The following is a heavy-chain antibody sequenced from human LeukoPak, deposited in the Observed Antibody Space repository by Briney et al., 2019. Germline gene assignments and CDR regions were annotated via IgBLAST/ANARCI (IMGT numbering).Heavy chain of an antibody. Sequence: ASVKVSCKAPGYTFTSYYMHWVRQAPGQGLEWMGIINPSGGSTSYAQKFQGRVTMTRDTSTSTVYMELSSLRFEDTAVYYCARALGYSSSWYSFWFDPWGQGTLVTVSS. J-gene: IGHJ5*02. V-gene: IGHV1-46*01. D-gene: IGHD6-13*01. CDR1: GYTFTSYY. CDR3: ARALGYSSSWYSFWFDP. CDR2: INPSGGST.